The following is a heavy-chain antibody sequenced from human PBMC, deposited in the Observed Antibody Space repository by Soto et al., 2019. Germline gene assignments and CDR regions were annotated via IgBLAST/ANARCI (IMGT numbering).Heavy chain of an antibody. V-gene: IGHV4-31*03. J-gene: IGHJ4*02. CDR3: ARVGYSSGVGGHIDY. CDR2: IYYSGST. D-gene: IGHD6-19*01. CDR1: GGSISSGGYY. Sequence: QVQLQESGPGLVKPSQTLSLTCTVSGGSISSGGYYWSWIRQHPGKGLEWIGYIYYSGSTYYNPSLQSRVTISVDTSKNQFSLKLSSVTAADTAVYYCARVGYSSGVGGHIDYGGQGTLVTVSS.